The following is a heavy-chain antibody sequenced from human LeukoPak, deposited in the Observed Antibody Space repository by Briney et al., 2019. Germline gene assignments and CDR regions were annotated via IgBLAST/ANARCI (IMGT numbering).Heavy chain of an antibody. D-gene: IGHD6-13*01. CDR2: IYPGDPDT. J-gene: IGHJ4*02. CDR1: GYSFTTYW. Sequence: PGESRKISCKGSGYSFTTYWIGWVRQMPGKGLEWMGIIYPGDPDTRYSPSFQGQVTISADKSISTAYLQWSSLGASDTAIYYCARHILAAAGTEPFDYWGQGTLVTVSS. V-gene: IGHV5-51*01. CDR3: ARHILAAAGTEPFDY.